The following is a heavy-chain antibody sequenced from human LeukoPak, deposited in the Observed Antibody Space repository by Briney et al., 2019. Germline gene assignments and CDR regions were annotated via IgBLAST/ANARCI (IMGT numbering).Heavy chain of an antibody. CDR3: ANSLEDSPADY. Sequence: ASVKVSCKVSGYTFTDYYMHWVQQARGIGLEWMGLVDPEDGETIYAEKFQGRVTITADTSTDTAYMELSSLRSEDTAVYYCANSLEDSPADYWGQGTLVTVSS. D-gene: IGHD1-1*01. J-gene: IGHJ4*02. CDR2: VDPEDGET. V-gene: IGHV1-69-2*01. CDR1: GYTFTDYY.